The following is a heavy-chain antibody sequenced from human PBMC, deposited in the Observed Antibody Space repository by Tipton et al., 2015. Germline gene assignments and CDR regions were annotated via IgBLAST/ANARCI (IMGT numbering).Heavy chain of an antibody. D-gene: IGHD5-24*01. V-gene: IGHV4-39*07. CDR3: ARDLEHGMDV. J-gene: IGHJ6*02. CDR2: IYHSGST. Sequence: TLSLTCTVSGGSISNNYWGWIRQPPGKGLEWIGSIYHSGSTYYNPSLKSRVTISVDTSKNHFSLSLTSVTAADTAIYYCARDLEHGMDVWGQGTTVTVSS. CDR1: GGSISNNY.